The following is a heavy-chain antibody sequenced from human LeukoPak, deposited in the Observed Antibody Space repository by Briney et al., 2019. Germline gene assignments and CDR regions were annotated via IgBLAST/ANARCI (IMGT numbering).Heavy chain of an antibody. J-gene: IGHJ4*02. CDR3: ARTRFLEWLSPDCFDY. V-gene: IGHV4-38-2*02. D-gene: IGHD3-3*01. CDR2: IYHSGST. Sequence: SETLSLTCTVSGYSISSGYYWGWIRQPPGKGLEWIGSIYHSGSTYYNPSLKSRVTISVDTSKNQFSLKLSSVTAADTAVYYCARTRFLEWLSPDCFDYWGQGTLVTVSS. CDR1: GYSISSGYY.